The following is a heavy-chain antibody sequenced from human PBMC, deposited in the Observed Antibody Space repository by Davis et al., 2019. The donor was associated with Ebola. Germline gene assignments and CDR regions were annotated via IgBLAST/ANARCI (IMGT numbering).Heavy chain of an antibody. CDR3: ARGYSSGWRPFDY. J-gene: IGHJ4*02. D-gene: IGHD6-19*01. Sequence: GESLKISCAASGFTFSSYAMHWVRQAPGKGLEWLAVISYDGSNKYYADSVKGRFTISRDNSKNTLYLQMNSLRAEDTAVYYCARGYSSGWRPFDYWGQGTLVTVSS. CDR1: GFTFSSYA. CDR2: ISYDGSNK. V-gene: IGHV3-30-3*01.